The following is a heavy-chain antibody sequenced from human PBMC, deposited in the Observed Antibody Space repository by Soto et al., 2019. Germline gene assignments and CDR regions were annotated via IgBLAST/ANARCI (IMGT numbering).Heavy chain of an antibody. D-gene: IGHD2-2*01. Sequence: SETLSLTCAVYGGSFSGYYWSWIRQPPGKGLEWIGEINHSGSTNYNPSLKSRVTISVDTSKNQFSLKLSSVTAADTSVYSCARGRGARPYAFDIWGQGTMVTVSS. CDR3: ARGRGARPYAFDI. J-gene: IGHJ3*02. CDR2: INHSGST. CDR1: GGSFSGYY. V-gene: IGHV4-34*01.